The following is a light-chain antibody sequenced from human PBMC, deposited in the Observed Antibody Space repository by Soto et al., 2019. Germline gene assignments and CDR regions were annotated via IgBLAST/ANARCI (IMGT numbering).Light chain of an antibody. V-gene: IGKV3-20*01. J-gene: IGKJ1*01. CDR2: GAS. CDR1: QSVSSSY. CDR3: QQYGSSPPTWT. Sequence: EIVLTQSPGTLSLSPGERATLSCRASQSVSSSYLAWYQQKPCQAPRLLIYGASSRATGIPDRFSGSGSGTDFTLTTSRLEPEDFAVYYCQQYGSSPPTWTFGQGTKVEIK.